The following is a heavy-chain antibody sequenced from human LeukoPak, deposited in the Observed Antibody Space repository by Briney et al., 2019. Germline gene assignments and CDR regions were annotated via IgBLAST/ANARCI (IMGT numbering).Heavy chain of an antibody. J-gene: IGHJ6*03. CDR3: ARRHYGDYYMDV. D-gene: IGHD4-17*01. Sequence: ASVKVSCKASGGTFSSYTISWVRQAPGQGLEWMGWISAYNGNTNYAQKLQGRVTMTTDTSTSTAYMELRSLRSDDTAVYYCARRHYGDYYMDVWGKGTTVTVSS. CDR1: GGTFSSYT. V-gene: IGHV1-18*01. CDR2: ISAYNGNT.